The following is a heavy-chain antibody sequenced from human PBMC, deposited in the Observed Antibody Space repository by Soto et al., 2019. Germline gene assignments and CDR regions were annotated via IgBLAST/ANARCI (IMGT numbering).Heavy chain of an antibody. V-gene: IGHV4-30-4*01. Sequence: QVQLQESGPGLVKPSQTLSLTCTVSGGSISSGDYYWSWNRQPPGKGLEWIGYIYYSGSTYYNPSLKSRVTISVDTSKNQFSLKLSSVTAADTAVYYCARFMITFGGVIAPFDYWGQGTLVTVSS. D-gene: IGHD3-16*02. J-gene: IGHJ4*02. CDR1: GGSISSGDYY. CDR3: ARFMITFGGVIAPFDY. CDR2: IYYSGST.